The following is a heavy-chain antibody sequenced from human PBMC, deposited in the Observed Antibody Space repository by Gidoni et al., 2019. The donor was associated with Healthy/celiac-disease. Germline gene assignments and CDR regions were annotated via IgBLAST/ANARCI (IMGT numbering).Heavy chain of an antibody. CDR1: GFTVSSNY. CDR3: ARSYDSSGYYYYYYMDV. J-gene: IGHJ6*03. D-gene: IGHD3-22*01. Sequence: EVQLVESGGGLIQPGGSLRLSCAASGFTVSSNYMSWVRQAPGKGLDWVSVIYSGGSTYYADSVKGRFTISRDNSKNTLYLQMNSLRAEDTAVYYCARSYDSSGYYYYYYMDVWGKGTTVTVSS. CDR2: IYSGGST. V-gene: IGHV3-53*01.